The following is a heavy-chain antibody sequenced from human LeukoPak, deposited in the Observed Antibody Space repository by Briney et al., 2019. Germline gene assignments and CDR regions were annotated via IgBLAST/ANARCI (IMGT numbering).Heavy chain of an antibody. Sequence: PGGSLRLSCAASGFTFSSYGMHWVRQAPGKGLGWVAVISYDGSNKYYADSVKGRFTISRDNSKNTLYLQMNSLRAEDTAVYYCANPGRSGSYLDYGVDVWGQGTTVTVSS. V-gene: IGHV3-30*18. CDR1: GFTFSSYG. J-gene: IGHJ6*02. CDR2: ISYDGSNK. CDR3: ANPGRSGSYLDYGVDV. D-gene: IGHD3-10*01.